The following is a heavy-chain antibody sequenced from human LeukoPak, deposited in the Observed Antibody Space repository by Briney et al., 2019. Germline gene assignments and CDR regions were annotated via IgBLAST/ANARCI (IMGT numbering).Heavy chain of an antibody. CDR1: GFTFSSYA. V-gene: IGHV3-23*01. CDR2: ISGSGGST. CDR3: AKSPVDVYYYYYGMDV. J-gene: IGHJ6*02. Sequence: AGGSLRLSCAASGFTFSSYAMSWVRQAPGKGLEWVSAISGSGGSTYYADSVKGRFTISRDNSKNTLYLQMNSLRAEDTAVYYCAKSPVDVYYYYYGMDVWGQGTTVTVSS.